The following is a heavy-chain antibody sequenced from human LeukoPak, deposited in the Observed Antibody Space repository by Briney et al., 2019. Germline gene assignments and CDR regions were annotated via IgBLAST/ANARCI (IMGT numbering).Heavy chain of an antibody. V-gene: IGHV3-53*01. CDR3: ARGPYSSGWYGLDY. Sequence: PGGSLRLSCAASRFNVSSNYMSWVRQAPGKGLEWVSVIYSSGSAYYADSVKGRFTISRDNSKNTLYLQMNSLRAEDTAVYYCARGPYSSGWYGLDYWGQGTLVTVSS. CDR1: RFNVSSNY. D-gene: IGHD6-19*01. CDR2: IYSSGSA. J-gene: IGHJ4*02.